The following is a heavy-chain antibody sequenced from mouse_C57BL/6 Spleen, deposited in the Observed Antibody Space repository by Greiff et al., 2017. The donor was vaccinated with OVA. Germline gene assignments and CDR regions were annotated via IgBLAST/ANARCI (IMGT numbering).Heavy chain of an antibody. CDR1: GYTFTSYW. Sequence: QVQLQQPGAELVRPGTSVKLSCKASGYTFTSYWMHWVKQRPGQGLEWIGVIDPSDSYTNYNQKFKGKATLTVDTSSSTAYMQLSSLTSEDSAVYYCARAGGGRKNFDYWGQGTTLTVSS. V-gene: IGHV1-59*01. CDR3: ARAGGGRKNFDY. D-gene: IGHD3-3*01. J-gene: IGHJ2*01. CDR2: IDPSDSYT.